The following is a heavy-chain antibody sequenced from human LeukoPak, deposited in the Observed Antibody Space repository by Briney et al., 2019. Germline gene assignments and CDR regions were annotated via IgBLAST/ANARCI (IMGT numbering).Heavy chain of an antibody. CDR2: IYYSGST. J-gene: IGHJ3*02. D-gene: IGHD2-15*01. Sequence: SETLSLTCTVSGGSISSGGYYWSWIRQHPGKGLEGIGYIYYSGSTYYNPSLKSRVTISVDTSKNQFSLKLSSVTAADTAVYYCARARSIVVVVAATLAFDIWGQGTMITVSS. CDR1: GGSISSGGYY. V-gene: IGHV4-31*03. CDR3: ARARSIVVVVAATLAFDI.